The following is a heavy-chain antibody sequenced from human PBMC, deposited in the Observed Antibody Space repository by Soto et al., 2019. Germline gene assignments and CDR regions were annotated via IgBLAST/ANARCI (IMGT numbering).Heavy chain of an antibody. Sequence: LSLTCAASGFTFSNAWMNWVRQAPGKGLEWVGRIKSKTDGGTTDYAAPVKGRFTISRDDSKNTLYLQMNSLKTEDTAVYYCTTVHYDFWSGYYKDGYYYYYGMDVWGQGTTVTVSS. CDR2: IKSKTDGGTT. CDR1: GFTFSNAW. D-gene: IGHD3-3*01. V-gene: IGHV3-15*07. CDR3: TTVHYDFWSGYYKDGYYYYYGMDV. J-gene: IGHJ6*02.